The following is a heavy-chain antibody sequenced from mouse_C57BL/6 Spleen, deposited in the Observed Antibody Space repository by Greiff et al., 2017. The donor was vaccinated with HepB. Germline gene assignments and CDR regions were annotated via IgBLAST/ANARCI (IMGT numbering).Heavy chain of an antibody. CDR1: GFTFNTYA. V-gene: IGHV10-3*01. J-gene: IGHJ3*01. D-gene: IGHD2-1*01. Sequence: EVKLVESGGGLVQPKGSLKLSCAASGFTFNTYAMHWVRQAPGKGLEWVARIRSKSSNYATYYADSVKDRFTISRDDSQSMLYLQMNNLKTEDTAMYYCAGEGGGNHDFAYWGQGTLVTVSA. CDR2: IRSKSSNYAT. CDR3: AGEGGGNHDFAY.